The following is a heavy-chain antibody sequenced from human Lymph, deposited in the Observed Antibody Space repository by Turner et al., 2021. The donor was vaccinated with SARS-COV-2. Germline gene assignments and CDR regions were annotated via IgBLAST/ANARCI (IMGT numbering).Heavy chain of an antibody. D-gene: IGHD1-26*01. J-gene: IGHJ6*02. CDR3: ARGRYSGGGMDV. CDR2: MNPNSGNT. V-gene: IGHV1-8*01. Sequence: QVQLVQSGAEVPKPGASVKVSCTASGSTFTSYDINWVRQATGQGLEWMGWMNPNSGNTGYEQKFQGRVTMTRNISISTAYMELSTLRSEDTAVYYCARGRYSGGGMDVWGQGTTVTVSS. CDR1: GSTFTSYD.